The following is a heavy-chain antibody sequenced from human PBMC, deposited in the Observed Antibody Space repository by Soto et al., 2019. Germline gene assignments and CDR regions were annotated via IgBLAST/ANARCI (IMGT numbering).Heavy chain of an antibody. V-gene: IGHV3-30*18. CDR1: GFTFSSYG. J-gene: IGHJ4*02. CDR2: ISYDGSNK. CDR3: AKDRSGIAVAGTSY. Sequence: QVQLVESGGGVVQPGRSLRLSCAASGFTFSSYGMHWVRQAPGKGLEWVAVISYDGSNKYYADSVKGRFTISRDNSKNTLYLQMNSLRAEDTDVYYCAKDRSGIAVAGTSYWGQGTLVTVSS. D-gene: IGHD6-19*01.